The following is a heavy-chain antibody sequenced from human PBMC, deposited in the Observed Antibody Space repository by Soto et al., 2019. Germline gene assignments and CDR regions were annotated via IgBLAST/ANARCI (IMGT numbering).Heavy chain of an antibody. V-gene: IGHV3-30*02. CDR3: AREGCRSTRCYFSDGMDV. CDR1: GFTFSNYG. Sequence: GGSLRLSCAASGFTFSNYGMHWVRQAPGKGLEWVALIRYDGSNKYYEDSEKGRFTISRDNSKNTLYLEMNNLRAEDTAVYYCAREGCRSTRCYFSDGMDVWGQGTTVTVSS. J-gene: IGHJ6*02. CDR2: IRYDGSNK. D-gene: IGHD2-2*01.